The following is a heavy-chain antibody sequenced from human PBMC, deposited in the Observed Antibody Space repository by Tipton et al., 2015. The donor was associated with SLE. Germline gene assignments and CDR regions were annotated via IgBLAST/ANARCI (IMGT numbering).Heavy chain of an antibody. V-gene: IGHV5-51*01. D-gene: IGHD2-15*01. CDR2: IYPGDSDT. CDR3: ATPGKGYCSGGSCYYYFQH. Sequence: QLVQSGAEVKKPGESLRISCKGSGYSFTSYWIGWVRQMPGKGLEWMGIIYPGDSDTRYSPSFQGQVTISADKSISTAYLQWSSLKASDTAMYYCATPGKGYCSGGSCYYYFQHWGQGTLVTVSS. CDR1: GYSFTSYW. J-gene: IGHJ1*01.